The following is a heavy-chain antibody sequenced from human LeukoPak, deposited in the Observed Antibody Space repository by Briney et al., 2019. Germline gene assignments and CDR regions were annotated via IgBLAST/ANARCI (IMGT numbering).Heavy chain of an antibody. CDR1: GFIFNTFW. J-gene: IGHJ3*01. CDR2: INQDGSDM. CDR3: ARDFPGIGRGTFDF. Sequence: PGGSRRLSGAASGFIFNTFWRNWARLPPGKGREWVAKINQDGSDMYYVDSVKGRFFVSRDNARNLVYLQMNSLRVDDTAVYYCARDFPGIGRGTFDFWGQGTIIIVSS. V-gene: IGHV3-7*03. D-gene: IGHD3-10*01.